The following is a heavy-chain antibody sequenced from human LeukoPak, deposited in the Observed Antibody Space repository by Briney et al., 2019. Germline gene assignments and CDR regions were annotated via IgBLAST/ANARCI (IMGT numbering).Heavy chain of an antibody. Sequence: SETLSLTCAVYGGSFSGYYWSWIRQPPGKGLEWIGEINHSGSTNYNPSLKSRVTISVDTSKNQFSLKLSSVTAADTAVYYCARDVGGSYDGWFDPWGQGTLVTVSS. J-gene: IGHJ5*02. CDR2: INHSGST. V-gene: IGHV4-34*01. D-gene: IGHD1-26*01. CDR1: GGSFSGYY. CDR3: ARDVGGSYDGWFDP.